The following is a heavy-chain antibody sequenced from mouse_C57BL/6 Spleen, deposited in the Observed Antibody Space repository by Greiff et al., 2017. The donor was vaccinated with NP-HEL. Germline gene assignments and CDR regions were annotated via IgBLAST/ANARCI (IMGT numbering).Heavy chain of an antibody. CDR1: GFTFSSYA. D-gene: IGHD2-4*01. CDR2: ISDGGSYT. V-gene: IGHV5-4*01. Sequence: EVQVVESGGGLVKPGGSLKLSCAASGFTFSSYAMSWVRQTPEKRLEWVATISDGGSYTYYPDNVKGRFTISRDNAKNNLYLQMSHLKSEDTAMYYCARDDDYDGEFAYWGQGTLVTVSA. CDR3: ARDDDYDGEFAY. J-gene: IGHJ3*01.